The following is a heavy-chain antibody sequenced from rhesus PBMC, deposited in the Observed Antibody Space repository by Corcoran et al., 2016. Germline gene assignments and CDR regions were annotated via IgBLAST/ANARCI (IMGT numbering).Heavy chain of an antibody. Sequence: PLQRSGPGLAKPSGILSVVSAGSVDSVINKYETGVGRSPGKGLEWIGCVYGSSVSAYYNPSLRGRVTFSTVAYKTQCSQDVSSLTAADAAVYYCARSGGGAGGPEYYGLDSWGQGVAVTVSS. CDR1: VDSVINKY. J-gene: IGHJ6*01. V-gene: IGHV4-147*01. CDR2: VYGSSVSA. D-gene: IGHD6-37*01. CDR3: ARSGGGAGGPEYYGLDS.